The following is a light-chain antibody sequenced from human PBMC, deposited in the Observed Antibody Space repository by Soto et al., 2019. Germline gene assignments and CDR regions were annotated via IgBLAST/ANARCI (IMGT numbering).Light chain of an antibody. V-gene: IGLV3-1*01. CDR1: KLGDKY. CDR2: QDS. CDR3: QAWDSSTHVV. J-gene: IGLJ2*01. Sequence: SYELTQPPSVSVSPGQTASITCSGEKLGDKYACWYRQKPGQSPVLVIYQDSKRPSGIPERFSGSNSGNTATLTNSGTQAMDEADYYRQAWDSSTHVVFGGGTKLTVL.